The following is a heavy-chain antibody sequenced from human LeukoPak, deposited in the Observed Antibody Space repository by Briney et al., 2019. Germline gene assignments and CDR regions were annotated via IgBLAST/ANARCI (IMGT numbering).Heavy chain of an antibody. J-gene: IGHJ6*04. CDR1: GYTFTGYY. V-gene: IGHV1-2*02. D-gene: IGHD3-22*01. Sequence: GASVKVSYKASGYTFTGYYIHWVRQAPGQGLEWMGWINPNSGGTNYAQKFQGRVTMTRDTSISTAYMELSTLTSDDTAVYYCARGPYYYDFSGYGMHVWGKGTTVTVSS. CDR3: ARGPYYYDFSGYGMHV. CDR2: INPNSGGT.